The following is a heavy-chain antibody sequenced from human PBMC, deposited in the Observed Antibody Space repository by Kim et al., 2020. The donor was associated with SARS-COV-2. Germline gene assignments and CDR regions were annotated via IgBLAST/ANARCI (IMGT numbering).Heavy chain of an antibody. V-gene: IGHV1-46*01. Sequence: ASVKVSCKASGYTFTSYYMHWVRQAPGQGLEWMGIINPSGGSTSYAQKFQGRVTMTRDTSTSTVYMELSSLRSEDTAVYYCARDGYSSSSGNNWFDPWGQGTLVTVSS. CDR1: GYTFTSYY. J-gene: IGHJ5*02. CDR2: INPSGGST. CDR3: ARDGYSSSSGNNWFDP. D-gene: IGHD6-6*01.